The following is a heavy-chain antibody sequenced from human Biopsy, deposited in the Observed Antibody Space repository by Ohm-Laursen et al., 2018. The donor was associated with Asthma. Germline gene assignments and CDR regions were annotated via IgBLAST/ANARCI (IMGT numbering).Heavy chain of an antibody. J-gene: IGHJ4*02. CDR3: AKVRSDWVIAESFDY. V-gene: IGHV3-9*01. D-gene: IGHD3-16*02. CDR1: GFKFDEYT. Sequence: SLRLSCAASGFKFDEYTMYWVRQAPGKGLEWVSGISWNSATIGYADSVEGRFTISRDNAKNSVFLHMDSLRPEDTAFYYCAKVRSDWVIAESFDYWGQGVLVTVSS. CDR2: ISWNSATI.